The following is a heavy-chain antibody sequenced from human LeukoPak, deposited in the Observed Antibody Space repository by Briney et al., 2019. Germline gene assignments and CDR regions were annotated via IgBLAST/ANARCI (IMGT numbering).Heavy chain of an antibody. CDR2: ISWGSRDI. J-gene: IGHJ4*02. CDR1: GFNSNNYA. CDR3: AIDPYEGGSYWGYFEY. D-gene: IGHD3-10*01. Sequence: PGGSLRLSCAGSGFNSNNYAMHWVRQAPGKGLEWVSSISWGSRDIGYAGSVKGRFTISRDNAKYYLYLQMNNLRSEDTALYYCAIDPYEGGSYWGYFEYWGQGTLVTVSS. V-gene: IGHV3-9*02.